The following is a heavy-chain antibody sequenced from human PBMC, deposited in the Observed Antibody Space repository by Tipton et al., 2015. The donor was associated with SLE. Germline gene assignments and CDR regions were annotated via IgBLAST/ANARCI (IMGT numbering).Heavy chain of an antibody. CDR3: ARDPSVAAAVTGSYFDY. D-gene: IGHD6-13*01. J-gene: IGHJ4*02. Sequence: TLSLTCTVSGTSISGYYWNWIRQSPGRGLEWVGYIYYSRVPRYNPSLKSRVTISQDMSKNQFSLKLTSVTAADTAVYYCARDPSVAAAVTGSYFDYWGQGTLVTVSS. CDR1: GTSISGYY. CDR2: IYYSRVP. V-gene: IGHV4-59*01.